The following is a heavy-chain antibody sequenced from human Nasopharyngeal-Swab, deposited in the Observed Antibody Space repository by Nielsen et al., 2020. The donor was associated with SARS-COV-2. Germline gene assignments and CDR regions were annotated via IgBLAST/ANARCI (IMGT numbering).Heavy chain of an antibody. V-gene: IGHV1-69*13. CDR1: GGTFSSYA. Sequence: SVKVSCKASGGTFSSYAISWVRQAPGQGLEWMGGIIPIFGTANYAQKFQGRVTITADESTSTAYMELSNLRSEDTAVYYCAREGYCTNGVCSQGGFDYWGQGTLVTVSS. D-gene: IGHD2-8*01. CDR2: IIPIFGTA. J-gene: IGHJ4*02. CDR3: AREGYCTNGVCSQGGFDY.